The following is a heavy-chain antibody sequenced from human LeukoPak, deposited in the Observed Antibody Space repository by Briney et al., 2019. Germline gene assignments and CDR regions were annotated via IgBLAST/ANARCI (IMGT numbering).Heavy chain of an antibody. D-gene: IGHD1-26*01. CDR1: GYTFTGYY. CDR3: ASPYIVGAPDAFDI. J-gene: IGHJ3*02. V-gene: IGHV1-2*02. CDR2: INPNSGGT. Sequence: GASVKVSCKASGYTFTGYYMHWVRQAPGQGLEWMGWINPNSGGTNYAQKFQGRVTMTRDTSISTAYMELSRLRSDDTAVYYCASPYIVGAPDAFDIWGQGTMVTVSS.